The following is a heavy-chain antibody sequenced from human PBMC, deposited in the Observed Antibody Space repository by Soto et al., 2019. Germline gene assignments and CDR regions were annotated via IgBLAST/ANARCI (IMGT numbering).Heavy chain of an antibody. CDR2: ISSSGSTI. Sequence: GGSLRLSCAASGFTFSDYYMSWIRQAPGKGLEWVSYISSSGSTIYYADSVKGRFTISRDNSKNTLYLQMNSLRAEDTAVYYCARVVGGYGAGSYYWGFDLWGRGTLVTVSS. V-gene: IGHV3-11*01. D-gene: IGHD3-10*01. J-gene: IGHJ2*01. CDR3: ARVVGGYGAGSYYWGFDL. CDR1: GFTFSDYY.